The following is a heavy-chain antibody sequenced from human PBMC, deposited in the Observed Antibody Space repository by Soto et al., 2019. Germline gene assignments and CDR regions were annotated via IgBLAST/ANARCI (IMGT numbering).Heavy chain of an antibody. CDR1: GYTFTNYA. V-gene: IGHV1-3*01. Sequence: XSVKVSCKSSGYTFTNYALHWVRQAPGHGLEWMGWVNPSNGLTRYSENFQGRLSLTRDTSANTSYMELSSLRRDDTAVYYCARRLPAFDVWGQGTMVTVSS. J-gene: IGHJ3*01. CDR3: ARRLPAFDV. CDR2: VNPSNGLT.